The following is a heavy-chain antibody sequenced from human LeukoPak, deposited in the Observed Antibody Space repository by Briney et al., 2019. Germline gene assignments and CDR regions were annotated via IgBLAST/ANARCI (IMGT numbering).Heavy chain of an antibody. CDR1: GGSISSYY. D-gene: IGHD3-10*01. Sequence: PSETLSLTCTVSGGSISSYYWSWIRQPPGKGLEWIGRIYTSGSTNFHPSLKSRVTISVDTSKNQFSLKLSSVTAADTVVYYCARGFYYASGSYNFDYWGQGTLVTVSS. CDR2: IYTSGST. V-gene: IGHV4-4*08. CDR3: ARGFYYASGSYNFDY. J-gene: IGHJ4*02.